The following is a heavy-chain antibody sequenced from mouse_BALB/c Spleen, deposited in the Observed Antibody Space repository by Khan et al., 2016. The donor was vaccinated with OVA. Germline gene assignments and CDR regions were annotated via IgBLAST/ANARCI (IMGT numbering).Heavy chain of an antibody. CDR2: ISYSGKT. CDR1: GYSITSDYA. D-gene: IGHD1-1*01. V-gene: IGHV3-2*02. J-gene: IGHJ2*01. CDR3: ARVYGGDFDY. Sequence: EVKLEESGPGLVKPSQSLSLTCTVTGYSITSDYAWNWIRQFPGNKLEWMGYISYSGKTKYNPSLKSRISITRDTSKNQFFLQLNSVTIEDTATYYCARVYGGDFDYWGQGTTLTVSS.